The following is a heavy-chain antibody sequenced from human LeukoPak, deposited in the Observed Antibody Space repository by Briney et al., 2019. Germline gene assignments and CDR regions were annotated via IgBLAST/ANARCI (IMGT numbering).Heavy chain of an antibody. D-gene: IGHD4-11*01. CDR1: GYSFTSYW. CDR3: ARQGYHDYQRDWFDP. CDR2: IYPGDSDT. V-gene: IGHV5-51*01. J-gene: IGHJ5*02. Sequence: GESLKISCKGSGYSFTSYWIGWVRQMPGKGLEWMGIIYPGDSDTRYSPSFQGQVTISADKSISTAYLQWSSLKASDTAMYYCARQGYHDYQRDWFDPWGQGTLVAVSS.